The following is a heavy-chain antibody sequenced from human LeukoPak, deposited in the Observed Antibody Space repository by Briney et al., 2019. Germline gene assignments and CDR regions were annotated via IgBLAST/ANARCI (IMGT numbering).Heavy chain of an antibody. Sequence: GGSLRLSCAASGFAFSNFAMSWVRQAPGKGLEWVSAMSGSGYYTYYAESVKGRFTISRDNSKNTLYLHMNSLRADDTAVYYCAKMEGQRLYDYCMDVWGRGTTVTVSS. J-gene: IGHJ6*03. V-gene: IGHV3-23*01. D-gene: IGHD3-3*01. CDR1: GFAFSNFA. CDR3: AKMEGQRLYDYCMDV. CDR2: MSGSGYYT.